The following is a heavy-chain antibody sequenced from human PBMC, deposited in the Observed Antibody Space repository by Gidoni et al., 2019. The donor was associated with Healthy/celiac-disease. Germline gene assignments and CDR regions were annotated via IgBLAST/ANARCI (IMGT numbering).Heavy chain of an antibody. V-gene: IGHV3-49*05. Sequence: EVQLVESGGGLVKPGRSLRLSCTASGFTFGDSAMSWFRQAPGKGLEWVGFIRSKAYGGTTEYAASVKGRFTISRDDSKSIAYLQMNSLKTEDTAVYYCTRDSSYYYDSSDGYYFDYWGQGTLVTVSS. CDR1: GFTFGDSA. CDR2: IRSKAYGGTT. D-gene: IGHD3-22*01. CDR3: TRDSSYYYDSSDGYYFDY. J-gene: IGHJ4*02.